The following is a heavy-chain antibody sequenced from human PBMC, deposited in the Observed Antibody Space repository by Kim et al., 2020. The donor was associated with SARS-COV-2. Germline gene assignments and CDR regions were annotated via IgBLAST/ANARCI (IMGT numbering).Heavy chain of an antibody. J-gene: IGHJ6*03. Sequence: ASVKVSCKASGYTFTSYDINWVRQATGQGLEWMGWMNPNSGNTGYAQKFQGRVTMTRNTSISTAYMELSSLRSEDTAVYYCARGNYDFWSGYYPRYYYYYMDGWGKGTTVTVSS. CDR3: ARGNYDFWSGYYPRYYYYYMDG. CDR1: GYTFTSYD. D-gene: IGHD3-3*01. CDR2: MNPNSGNT. V-gene: IGHV1-8*01.